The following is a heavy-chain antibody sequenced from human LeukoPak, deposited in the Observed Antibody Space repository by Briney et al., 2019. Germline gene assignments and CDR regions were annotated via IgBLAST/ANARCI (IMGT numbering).Heavy chain of an antibody. D-gene: IGHD3-3*01. CDR1: GLTFSDAW. CDR2: IKSNADGGTT. J-gene: IGHJ3*02. V-gene: IGHV3-15*01. CDR3: AKPGSYDLNAFDI. Sequence: GGSLRLSCATSGLTFSDAWMTWVRQAPGRGLEWLGRIKSNADGGTTDYAVPVKGRFSISRDDSKNTMYLQMNSLRAEDTAVYYCAKPGSYDLNAFDIWGQGTMVTVSS.